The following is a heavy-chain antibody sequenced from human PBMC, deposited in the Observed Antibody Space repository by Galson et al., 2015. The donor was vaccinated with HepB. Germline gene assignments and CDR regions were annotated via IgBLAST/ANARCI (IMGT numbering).Heavy chain of an antibody. J-gene: IGHJ6*02. D-gene: IGHD5-18*01. CDR2: IKQDGSEK. CDR1: GFTFSSYW. Sequence: SLRLSCAASGFTFSSYWMSWVRQAPGKGLEWVANIKQDGSEKYYVDSVKGRFTISRDNAKNSLYLQMNSLRAEDTAVYYCARYSYGWGGDYYYGMDVWGQGTTVTVSS. CDR3: ARYSYGWGGDYYYGMDV. V-gene: IGHV3-7*01.